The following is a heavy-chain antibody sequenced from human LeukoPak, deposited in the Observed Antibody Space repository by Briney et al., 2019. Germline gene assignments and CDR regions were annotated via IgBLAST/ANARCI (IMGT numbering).Heavy chain of an antibody. CDR2: IYYSGST. Sequence: PSETLSLTCTVSGVSISSSSYCWGWLRQPPGKGLEWIGSIYYSGSTYYNPSLKSRVTITVDTSKNQFSLKLSSVTAADTAVYYCARAGQRHYDSSGPVDYWGQGTLVTVSS. CDR1: GVSISSSSYC. J-gene: IGHJ4*02. V-gene: IGHV4-39*07. CDR3: ARAGQRHYDSSGPVDY. D-gene: IGHD3-22*01.